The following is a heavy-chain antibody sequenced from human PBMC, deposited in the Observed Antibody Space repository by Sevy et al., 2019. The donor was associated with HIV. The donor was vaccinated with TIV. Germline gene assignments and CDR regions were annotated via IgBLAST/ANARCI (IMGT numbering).Heavy chain of an antibody. CDR1: GFTFSSYS. Sequence: GGSLRLSCAASGFTFSSYSMNWVRQAPGKGLEWVSSISSSSSYIYYADSVKGRFTISRDNAKNSLYLQMNSLRAEDTAVYYCARDEGGSYSPELAHDYWGQGTLVTVSS. CDR2: ISSSSSYI. D-gene: IGHD1-26*01. V-gene: IGHV3-21*01. CDR3: ARDEGGSYSPELAHDY. J-gene: IGHJ4*02.